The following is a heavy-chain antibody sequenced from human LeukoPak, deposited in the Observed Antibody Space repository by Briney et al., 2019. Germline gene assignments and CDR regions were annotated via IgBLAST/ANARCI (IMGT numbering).Heavy chain of an antibody. V-gene: IGHV3-11*04. CDR3: ASSLNTVMVRPYYLEY. Sequence: GGSLRLSCAASGFTLSDYSMTWVRQAPGQGLEWISFLTSGGVSAFYADSVRGRFTVSRDDARNSLSLYTNTLRADDTAVYYCASSLNTVMVRPYYLEYWGPGTLVTVSS. J-gene: IGHJ4*02. CDR2: LTSGGVSA. D-gene: IGHD3-10*01. CDR1: GFTLSDYS.